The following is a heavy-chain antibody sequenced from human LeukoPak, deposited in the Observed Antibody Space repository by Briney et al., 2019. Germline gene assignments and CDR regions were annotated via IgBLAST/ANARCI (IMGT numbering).Heavy chain of an antibody. V-gene: IGHV3-64D*06. Sequence: GGSLRLSCSASGFTFSSYAMHWVRQAPGKGLEYVAAISSNGGSTYYADSVKGRFTISRDNSKNTLYLQMSSLRAEDTAVYYCVKDEPYYYGSGGDWGQGTLVTVSS. CDR1: GFTFSSYA. J-gene: IGHJ4*02. CDR2: ISSNGGST. CDR3: VKDEPYYYGSGGD. D-gene: IGHD3-10*01.